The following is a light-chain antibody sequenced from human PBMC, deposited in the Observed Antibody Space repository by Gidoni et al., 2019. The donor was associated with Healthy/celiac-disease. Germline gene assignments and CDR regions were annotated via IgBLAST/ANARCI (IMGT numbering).Light chain of an antibody. CDR1: SSDVGGYNY. CDR3: CSYAGSYTVV. Sequence: QSALTQPRSVSGSPGQSVTISCTGTSSDVGGYNYVSWYQQHPGKAPNLMIYDVSKRPSGVPDRFSGSKSGNTASLTISGLQAEDDADYYCCSYAGSYTVVFAGGTKLTVL. V-gene: IGLV2-11*01. CDR2: DVS. J-gene: IGLJ2*01.